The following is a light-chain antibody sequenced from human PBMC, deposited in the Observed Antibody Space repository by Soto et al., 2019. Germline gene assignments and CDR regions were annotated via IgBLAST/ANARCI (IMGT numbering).Light chain of an antibody. CDR2: TND. J-gene: IGLJ3*02. CDR1: SSNIGSNT. V-gene: IGLV1-44*01. Sequence: QSVLTQPPSASGTPGQRVTISCSGSSSNIGSNTVNWYQHLPGTAPKVLIYTNDQRPSGVPDRLSGSKSGTSASLAISGLQSEDEAEYFCAAWDDRLNGWVFGGGTKLTV. CDR3: AAWDDRLNGWV.